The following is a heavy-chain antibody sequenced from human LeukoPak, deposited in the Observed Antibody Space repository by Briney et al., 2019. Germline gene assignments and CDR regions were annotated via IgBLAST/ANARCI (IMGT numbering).Heavy chain of an antibody. J-gene: IGHJ4*02. CDR3: ARGGPRRGAYFDY. V-gene: IGHV3-74*01. Sequence: PGGSLRLSCAASGFTFSSHAMSWVRQAPGKGLVWVSRINTDGTSTNYADSVKGRFTISRDNAKNTVYLQMNSLRAEDTAVYYCARGGPRRGAYFDYWGQGSLVTVSS. CDR2: INTDGTST. CDR1: GFTFSSHA.